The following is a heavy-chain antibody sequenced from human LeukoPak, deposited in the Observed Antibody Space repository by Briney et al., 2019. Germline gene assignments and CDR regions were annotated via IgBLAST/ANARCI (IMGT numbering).Heavy chain of an antibody. J-gene: IGHJ4*02. Sequence: GGSLRLSCAASGFIFSNSNMTWVRQAPGKGLEWVSYISSGSSNVYYADSVEGRFTISRDNPKNSLYLQMSSLSAEDTAVYYCARGSGYYYNYWGQGTLVTVSS. CDR3: ARGSGYYYNY. CDR1: GFIFSNSN. CDR2: ISSGSSNV. D-gene: IGHD3-22*01. V-gene: IGHV3-48*04.